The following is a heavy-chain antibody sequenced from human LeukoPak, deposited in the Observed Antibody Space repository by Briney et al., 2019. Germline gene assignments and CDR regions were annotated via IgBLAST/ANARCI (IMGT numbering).Heavy chain of an antibody. D-gene: IGHD3-9*01. Sequence: SETLSLTCTVSGGSISSGSYYWSWIRQPAGKGLEWIGRIYTSGSTYYNPSLKSRVTISVDTSKNQFSLKLSSVTAADTAVYYCARDRNYDILTGYDYWGQGTLVTVSS. V-gene: IGHV4-61*02. CDR2: IYTSGST. J-gene: IGHJ4*02. CDR3: ARDRNYDILTGYDY. CDR1: GGSISSGSYY.